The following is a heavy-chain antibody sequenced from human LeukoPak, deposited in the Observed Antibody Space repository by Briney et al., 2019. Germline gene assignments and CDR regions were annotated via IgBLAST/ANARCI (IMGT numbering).Heavy chain of an antibody. Sequence: PGGSLRLSCVASGFRFNLQTMSWIRQAPGKGLDWVASMKEDGSEIRYVDSVKGRFTISRDNSKNSLYLQMNSLRADDTGVYRCVKGGATRGRFENWGQGNLVTVSS. CDR3: VKGGATRGRFEN. J-gene: IGHJ4*02. V-gene: IGHV3-7*01. CDR1: GFRFNLQT. D-gene: IGHD1-26*01. CDR2: MKEDGSEI.